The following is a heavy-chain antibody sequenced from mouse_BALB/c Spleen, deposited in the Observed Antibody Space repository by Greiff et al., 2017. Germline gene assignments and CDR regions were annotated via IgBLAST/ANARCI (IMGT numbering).Heavy chain of an antibody. CDR3: ARDGPYYFDY. CDR1: GYSITSGYY. V-gene: IGHV3-6*02. CDR2: ISYDGSN. Sequence: EVQLQQSGPSLVKPSQSLSLTCSVTGYSITSGYYWNWIRQFPGNKLEWMGYISYDGSNNYNPSLKNRISITRDTSKNQFFLKLNSVTTEDTATYYCARDGPYYFDYWGQGTTLTVSS. J-gene: IGHJ2*01.